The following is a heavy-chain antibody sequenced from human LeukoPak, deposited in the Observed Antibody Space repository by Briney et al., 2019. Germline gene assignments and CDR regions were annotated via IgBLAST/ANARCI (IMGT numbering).Heavy chain of an antibody. CDR2: IKRKGDDGTI. CDR1: GFTPRNAR. Sequence: PGGTPRLSRAASGFTPRNARMRGVRQAPGRGVGWVGRIKRKGDDGTIHYAARVKGRHHVSSEDSKNTLYLQLKTLKRGHGAVYNCTGGTGCSDFDYWGQGTPVTVSS. CDR3: TGGTGCSDFDY. D-gene: IGHD3/OR15-3a*01. J-gene: IGHJ4*02. V-gene: IGHV3-15*05.